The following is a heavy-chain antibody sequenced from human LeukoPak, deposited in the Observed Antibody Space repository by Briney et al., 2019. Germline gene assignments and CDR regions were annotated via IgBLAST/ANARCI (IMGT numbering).Heavy chain of an antibody. CDR1: GGTFSSYA. CDR2: IIPILGIA. J-gene: IGHJ4*02. CDR3: ASGEWLAYCDGVCYTIDY. Sequence: SVKVSCKASGGTFSSYAISWVRQAPGQGLEWMGRIIPILGIANYAQKFQGRVTITADKSTSTAYMELSSLRSEDTAVYYCASGEWLAYCDGVCYTIDYWGQGTLVTVSS. V-gene: IGHV1-69*04. D-gene: IGHD2-21*02.